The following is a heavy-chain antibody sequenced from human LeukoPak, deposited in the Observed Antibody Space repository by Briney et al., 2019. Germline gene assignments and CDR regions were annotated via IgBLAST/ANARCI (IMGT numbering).Heavy chain of an antibody. D-gene: IGHD6-13*01. CDR3: ARYYPGYSSSLAFFDY. J-gene: IGHJ4*02. Sequence: PGGSLRLSCAASGFTFDGYGMSWVRQAPGKGLEWVSGINWNGGSTGYADSVKGRFTISRDNAKNSLYLQMNSLRAEDTALYHCARYYPGYSSSLAFFDYWGQGTLVTVSS. CDR2: INWNGGST. V-gene: IGHV3-20*01. CDR1: GFTFDGYG.